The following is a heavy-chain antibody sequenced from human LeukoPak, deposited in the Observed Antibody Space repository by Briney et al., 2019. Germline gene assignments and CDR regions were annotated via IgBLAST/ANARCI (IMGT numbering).Heavy chain of an antibody. V-gene: IGHV3-48*03. J-gene: IGHJ4*02. CDR3: AKGSGGSGSFYNHFDC. D-gene: IGHD3-10*01. CDR2: ISSSGRTK. CDR1: GFTFSSYE. Sequence: GGSLRLSCAAPGFTFSSYEMNWVRQAPGKGLEWVSFISSSGRTKYYADSVKGRFTISRDNSKNTLSLQMNSLRTEDTAVFYCAKGSGGSGSFYNHFDCWGQGTLVTVSS.